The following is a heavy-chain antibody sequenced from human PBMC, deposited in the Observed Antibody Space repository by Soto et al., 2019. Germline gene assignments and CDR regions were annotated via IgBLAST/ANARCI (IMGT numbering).Heavy chain of an antibody. J-gene: IGHJ4*02. CDR1: GGSFSDYY. CDR3: ARRYCSGGSCHTIDY. D-gene: IGHD2-15*01. V-gene: IGHV4-34*01. CDR2: INHSGST. Sequence: SDTLSLTCAVYGGSFSDYYWSWIRQAPGKGLEWIGEINHSGSTSYNPSLKSRVTILADTSKNQFSLKLRSMSAADTAVYFCARRYCSGGSCHTIDYWGQGTLVTVSS.